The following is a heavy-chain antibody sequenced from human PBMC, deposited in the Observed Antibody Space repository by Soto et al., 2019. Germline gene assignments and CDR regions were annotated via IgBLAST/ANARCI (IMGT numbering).Heavy chain of an antibody. Sequence: QVQLVESGGGVVQPGRSLRLSCAASGFTFSRHPMHWVRQAPGKGLEWVALISPDGSNKYYIDSVKGRFTISRDNSKNTLYVQMNSLRAEDTAVYYCARALGGRGYALDYWGQGTLVTVSS. D-gene: IGHD5-12*01. CDR3: ARALGGRGYALDY. CDR1: GFTFSRHP. CDR2: ISPDGSNK. V-gene: IGHV3-30-3*01. J-gene: IGHJ4*02.